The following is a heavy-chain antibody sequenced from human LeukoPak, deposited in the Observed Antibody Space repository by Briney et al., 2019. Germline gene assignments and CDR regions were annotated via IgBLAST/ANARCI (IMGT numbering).Heavy chain of an antibody. J-gene: IGHJ4*02. CDR3: ARHSSDLGLSIVVVPFPDY. CDR2: IYPGDSDT. Sequence: GESLKISCKGSGYSFTSYWIGWVRQMPGKGLEWMGIIYPGDSDTRYSPSFQGQVTISADKSISTAYLQWSSLKASDTAMYYCARHSSDLGLSIVVVPFPDYWGQGTLVTVSS. CDR1: GYSFTSYW. D-gene: IGHD2-2*01. V-gene: IGHV5-51*01.